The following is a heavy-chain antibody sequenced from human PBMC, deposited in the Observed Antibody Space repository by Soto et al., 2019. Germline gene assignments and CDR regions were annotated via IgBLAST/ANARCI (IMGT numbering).Heavy chain of an antibody. Sequence: PGGSLRLSCAASGFTFSSYWMHWVRQAPGKGLVWVSRINSDGSSTSYADSVKGRFTISRDKAKNTVYLQMNSLRAEDTAVYYWERGGYTVTTFFDYYNYYNRDVGGKGPRVTVP. J-gene: IGHJ6*03. CDR1: GFTFSSYW. V-gene: IGHV3-74*01. CDR2: INSDGSST. D-gene: IGHD4-17*01. CDR3: ERGGYTVTTFFDYYNYYNRDV.